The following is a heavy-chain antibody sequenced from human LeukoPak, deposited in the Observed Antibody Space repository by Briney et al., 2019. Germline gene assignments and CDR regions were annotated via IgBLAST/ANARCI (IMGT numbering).Heavy chain of an antibody. D-gene: IGHD4-23*01. V-gene: IGHV1-24*01. J-gene: IGHJ5*02. CDR3: TTDRWRGLYNWFDP. CDR1: GYTLTELS. Sequence: ASVKVSCKVSGYTLTELSMHWVRQAPGKGLEWMGGFDPEDGETIYAQKFQGRVTMTEDTSTDTAYMELSSLRSEDTAVYYCTTDRWRGLYNWFDPWGQGTLVTVSS. CDR2: FDPEDGET.